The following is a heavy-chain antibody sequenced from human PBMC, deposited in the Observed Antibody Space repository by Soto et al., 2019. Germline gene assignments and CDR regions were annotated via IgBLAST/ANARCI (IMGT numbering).Heavy chain of an antibody. J-gene: IGHJ4*02. V-gene: IGHV3-11*06. Sequence: GSLRLCWAASGFNFNDYYLSGIRQAPGKGLEYIAYISSLNHYNNYADSVKGRFTISIDNAKNSLQLQMSSLRSEDTAVYYCARRVSRRYFDSWGRRTLVPGSA. D-gene: IGHD3-9*01. CDR1: GFNFNDYY. CDR2: ISSLNHYN. CDR3: ARRVSRRYFDS.